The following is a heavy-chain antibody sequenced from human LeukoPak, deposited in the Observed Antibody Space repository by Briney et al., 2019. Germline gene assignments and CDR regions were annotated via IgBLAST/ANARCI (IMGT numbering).Heavy chain of an antibody. CDR1: GYSFTSYW. CDR2: IYPGDSDT. D-gene: IGHD3-22*01. Sequence: GESLQISCRGSGYSFTSYWIGWVRRMPGKGLEGMGIIYPGDSDTRYSPSFQGQVTISADKSISTAYLQWSSLKASDTAMYYCATSLTYSSGYYDYWGQGTLGTVS. CDR3: ATSLTYSSGYYDY. V-gene: IGHV5-51*01. J-gene: IGHJ4*02.